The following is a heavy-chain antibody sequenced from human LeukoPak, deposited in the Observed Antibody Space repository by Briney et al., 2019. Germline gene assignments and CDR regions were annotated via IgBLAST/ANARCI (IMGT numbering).Heavy chain of an antibody. V-gene: IGHV4-38-2*02. J-gene: IGHJ5*02. Sequence: SETLSLTCTVSGYSISSGYYWGWIRQPPGKGLEWIGSIYHSGSTYYNPSLKSRVTISVDTSKNQFSLKLSSVTAADTAVYYCARDSPQLRYFDWLRPNWFDPWGQGTLVTVSS. CDR1: GYSISSGYY. D-gene: IGHD3-9*01. CDR3: ARDSPQLRYFDWLRPNWFDP. CDR2: IYHSGST.